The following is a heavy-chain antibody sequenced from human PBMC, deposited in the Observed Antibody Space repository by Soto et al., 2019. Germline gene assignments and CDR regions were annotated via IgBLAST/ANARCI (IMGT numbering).Heavy chain of an antibody. J-gene: IGHJ5*02. CDR3: AGGPPGMPARGVNWFAP. CDR2: INHSGST. Sequence: SETLSLTCAVYGGSFSGYYWSWIRQPPGKGLEWIGEINHSGSTNYNPSLKSRVTISVDTSKNQFSLKLSSVTAADTAVYYCAGGPPGMPARGVNWFAPGGQGPRVT. D-gene: IGHD2-2*01. V-gene: IGHV4-34*01. CDR1: GGSFSGYY.